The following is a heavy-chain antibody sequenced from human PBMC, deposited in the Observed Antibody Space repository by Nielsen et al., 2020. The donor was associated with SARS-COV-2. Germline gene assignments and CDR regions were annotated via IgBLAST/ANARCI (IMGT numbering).Heavy chain of an antibody. D-gene: IGHD1-14*01. V-gene: IGHV4-34*01. CDR1: FASFSDYS. Sequence: SETLSLTCGVSFASFSDYSWGWIRQLPGKGLEWIGVITYSGITNYNPSLMSRVTISIVPSKSQFSLRLSSLTAADTATYYCARANPGLIQLDQWGQGTPVIVSS. CDR2: ITYSGIT. J-gene: IGHJ5*02. CDR3: ARANPGLIQLDQ.